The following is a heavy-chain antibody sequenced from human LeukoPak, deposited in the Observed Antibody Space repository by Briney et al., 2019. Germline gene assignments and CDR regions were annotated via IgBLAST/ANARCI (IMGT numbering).Heavy chain of an antibody. Sequence: GGSLRLSCAASGFTVSSNYMSWVRQAPGKGLEWVSVIYSGGSTYYAYSVKGRFTISRDNSKNTLYLQMNSLRAEDTAVYYCARRGGSYYVDYWGQGTLVAVSS. CDR1: GFTVSSNY. CDR2: IYSGGST. V-gene: IGHV3-66*02. CDR3: ARRGGSYYVDY. D-gene: IGHD1-26*01. J-gene: IGHJ4*02.